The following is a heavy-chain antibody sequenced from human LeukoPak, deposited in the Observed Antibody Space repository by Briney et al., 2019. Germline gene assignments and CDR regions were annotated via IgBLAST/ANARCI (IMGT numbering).Heavy chain of an antibody. CDR3: ARGSFSGSPRIDY. Sequence: GGSLRLSCAASGFTFSSFWFHWVRQAPGKGLVWVSRINSDGSSTSYADSVKGRFTISRDNAKNTLYLQMNSLRAEDTAVYYCARGSFSGSPRIDYWGQGTLVTVSS. V-gene: IGHV3-74*01. CDR1: GFTFSSFW. CDR2: INSDGSST. J-gene: IGHJ4*02. D-gene: IGHD1-26*01.